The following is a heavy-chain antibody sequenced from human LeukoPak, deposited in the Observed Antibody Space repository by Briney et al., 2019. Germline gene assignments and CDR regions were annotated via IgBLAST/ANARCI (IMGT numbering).Heavy chain of an antibody. D-gene: IGHD2-2*01. Sequence: GGSLRLSCAASGFTFRSYEMNWVRQAPGKGLEWVSYISSSGSTIYYADSVKGRFTISRDNAKNSLYLQMNSLRAEDTAVYYCAREFRTYCSSTSCYGLDPWGQGTLVTVSS. J-gene: IGHJ5*02. CDR2: ISSSGSTI. CDR1: GFTFRSYE. V-gene: IGHV3-48*03. CDR3: AREFRTYCSSTSCYGLDP.